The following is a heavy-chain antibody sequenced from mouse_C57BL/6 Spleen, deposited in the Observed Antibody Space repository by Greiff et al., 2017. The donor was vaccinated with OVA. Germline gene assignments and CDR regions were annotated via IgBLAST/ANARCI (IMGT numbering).Heavy chain of an antibody. CDR1: GFTFSSYA. V-gene: IGHV5-4*01. J-gene: IGHJ3*01. D-gene: IGHD1-1*01. CDR2: ISDGGSYT. Sequence: EVQGVESGGGLVKPGGSLKLSCAASGFTFSSYAMSWVRQTPEKRLEWVATISDGGSYTYYPDNVKGRFTISRDNAKNNLYLQMSHLKSEDTAMYYCARKGSSWGWFAYWGQGTLVTVSA. CDR3: ARKGSSWGWFAY.